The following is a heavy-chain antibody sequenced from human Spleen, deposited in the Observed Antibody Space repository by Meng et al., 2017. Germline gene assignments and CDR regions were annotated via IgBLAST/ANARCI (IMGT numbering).Heavy chain of an antibody. CDR2: TYYRSKLYN. D-gene: IGHD6-6*01. CDR1: GDSVSSNSAA. J-gene: IGHJ4*02. Sequence: QVQLPHSGPGLVMPSQTLALTCAISGDSVSSNSAAWNWIRQSPSRGLEWLGRTYYRSKLYNDYAVSVKSRITINPDTSKNQFSLQLNSVTPEDTAVYYCARTRRELVVNYYFDYWGQGTLVTVSS. V-gene: IGHV6-1*01. CDR3: ARTRRELVVNYYFDY.